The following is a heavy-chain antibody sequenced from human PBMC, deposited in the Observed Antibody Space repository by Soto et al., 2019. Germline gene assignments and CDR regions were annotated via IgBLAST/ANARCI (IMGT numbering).Heavy chain of an antibody. V-gene: IGHV5-10-1*01. J-gene: IGHJ6*02. CDR3: ARHRGGAAAHYYHYGMAV. CDR2: IDPSDSYT. D-gene: IGHD6-13*01. CDR1: GYSFTSYW. Sequence: PGESQKISCKGSGYSFTSYWISWVRQMPGKGLEWMGRIDPSDSYTNYSPSFQGHVTISADKSISTAYLQWSSLKASDTAMYYCARHRGGAAAHYYHYGMAVWGQGTTVTVSS.